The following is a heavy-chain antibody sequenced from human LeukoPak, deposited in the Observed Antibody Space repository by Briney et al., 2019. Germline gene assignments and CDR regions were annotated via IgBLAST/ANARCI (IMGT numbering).Heavy chain of an antibody. D-gene: IGHD6-13*01. J-gene: IGHJ4*02. CDR1: GFTFSNYG. Sequence: GGSLRLPCVASGFTFSNYGMHWVRQAPGKGLEWVAVISYDGTNKYYADSVKGRFTISRDYPKNTLFLQMSSLRAEDTAVYYCAKGRYSSTWCSDHWGQGTLVTVSS. CDR2: ISYDGTNK. CDR3: AKGRYSSTWCSDH. V-gene: IGHV3-30*18.